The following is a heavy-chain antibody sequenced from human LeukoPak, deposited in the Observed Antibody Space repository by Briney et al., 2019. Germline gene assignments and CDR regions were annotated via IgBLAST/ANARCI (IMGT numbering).Heavy chain of an antibody. Sequence: SETLSLTCTVSGGSITGYYWSWLRQPPGKGLEYIGYIYYSGGTNYNPSLKSRVTVSVDTSKNQFSLKLTSVTAADTALYYCARGLPGYSGGDDAFDIWGQGTVVIVS. V-gene: IGHV4-59*01. D-gene: IGHD6-19*01. CDR3: ARGLPGYSGGDDAFDI. CDR1: GGSITGYY. CDR2: IYYSGGT. J-gene: IGHJ3*02.